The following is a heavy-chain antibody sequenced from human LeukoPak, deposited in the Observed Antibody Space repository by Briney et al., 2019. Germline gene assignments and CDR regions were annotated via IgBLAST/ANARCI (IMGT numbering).Heavy chain of an antibody. CDR2: IKQDGSEK. J-gene: IGHJ4*02. CDR1: GFTFSSYW. V-gene: IGHV3-7*02. D-gene: IGHD3-22*01. Sequence: GGSLRLSCAASGFTFSSYWMSWVRQAPGKGLEWVATIKQDGSEKYYVDSVKGRFTISRDNSKNTLYLQMNSLRAEDTAVYYCASGSSGYPPYWGQGTLVTVSS. CDR3: ASGSSGYPPY.